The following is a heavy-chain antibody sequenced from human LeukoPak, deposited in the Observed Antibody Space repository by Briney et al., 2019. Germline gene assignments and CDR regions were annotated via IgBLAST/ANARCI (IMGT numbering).Heavy chain of an antibody. Sequence: SETLSLTCTVSGGSISSYYWSWIRQPPGKGLEWIGCIYYSGSTNYNPSFKSRVTISVDTSKNQFSLKLSSVTAADTAVYYCARSSEGRYYYDSSGFSYYYYYMDVWGKGTTVTISS. D-gene: IGHD3-22*01. V-gene: IGHV4-59*01. CDR2: IYYSGST. CDR1: GGSISSYY. J-gene: IGHJ6*03. CDR3: ARSSEGRYYYDSSGFSYYYYYMDV.